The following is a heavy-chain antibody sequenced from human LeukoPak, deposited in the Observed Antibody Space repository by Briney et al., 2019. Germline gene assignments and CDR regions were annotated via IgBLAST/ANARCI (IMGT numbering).Heavy chain of an antibody. CDR3: ARWNNDYRAFDI. CDR2: SYHSGST. Sequence: SETLSLTCTASDDSINSYYWNWIRQPPGKGLEWIAYSYHSGSTNSNTSLKSRATLSVETSKNWLSLRLRSVTAAGTAVYYCARWNNDYRAFDIWGQGTMVTVSS. CDR1: DDSINSYY. V-gene: IGHV4-59*01. J-gene: IGHJ3*02. D-gene: IGHD1/OR15-1a*01.